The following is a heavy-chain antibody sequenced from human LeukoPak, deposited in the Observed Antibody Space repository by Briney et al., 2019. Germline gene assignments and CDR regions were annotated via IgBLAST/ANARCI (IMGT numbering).Heavy chain of an antibody. CDR3: VAYYDILTGYSDY. D-gene: IGHD3-9*01. V-gene: IGHV3-48*03. CDR2: ISSSGSTI. CDR1: GFTFSSYE. J-gene: IGHJ4*02. Sequence: GGSLRLSCAASGFTFSSYEMNWVRQAPGKGLEWVSYISSSGSTIYYADSVKGRFTISRDNAKNSLYLQMNSLRAEDTAVYYCVAYYDILTGYSDYWGQGTLVTVSS.